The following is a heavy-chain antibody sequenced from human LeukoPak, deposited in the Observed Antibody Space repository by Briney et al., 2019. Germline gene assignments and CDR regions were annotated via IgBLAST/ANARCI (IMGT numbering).Heavy chain of an antibody. CDR3: ARDRFRGGIAAAGTLGY. CDR2: ITSGSNYI. V-gene: IGHV3-21*01. J-gene: IGHJ4*02. CDR1: GFTFSTYT. Sequence: GGSLKLSCAASGFTFSTYTMNWFRQAPGKWLEWVSSITSGSNYIYYADSVKGRFTISRDNAKNSLYLQMNSLRAKDTAVYYCARDRFRGGIAAAGTLGYWGQGTLVTVSS. D-gene: IGHD6-13*01.